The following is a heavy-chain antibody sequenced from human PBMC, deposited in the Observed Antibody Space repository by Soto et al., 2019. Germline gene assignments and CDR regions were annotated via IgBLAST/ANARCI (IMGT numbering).Heavy chain of an antibody. CDR1: GFIFTSFG. J-gene: IGHJ4*02. CDR2: ITVGTGNT. CDR3: AAADSSGYYGG. D-gene: IGHD3-22*01. Sequence: ASVKVSCKASGFIFTSFGVQWVRQARGQRLEWIGWITVGTGNTNYAQKFQERVTITRDISTSTAYMELRSLRSEDTAVYYCAAADSSGYYGGWGQGTQVTVSS. V-gene: IGHV1-58*01.